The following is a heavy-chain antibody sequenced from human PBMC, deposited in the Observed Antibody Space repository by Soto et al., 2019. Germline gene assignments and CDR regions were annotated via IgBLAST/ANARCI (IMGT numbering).Heavy chain of an antibody. V-gene: IGHV1-18*01. CDR3: ARDDCSGGSCYRPLDY. CDR1: GYTFPSYG. CDR2: ISGYNGNT. Sequence: SSVKVSCKASGYTFPSYGISWVRQAPGQGLEWMGWISGYNGNTNYAQLLQGRVTMTTDTSTSTAYMELRSLRSDDTAVYYCARDDCSGGSCYRPLDYWGQGTLVTVSS. D-gene: IGHD2-15*01. J-gene: IGHJ4*02.